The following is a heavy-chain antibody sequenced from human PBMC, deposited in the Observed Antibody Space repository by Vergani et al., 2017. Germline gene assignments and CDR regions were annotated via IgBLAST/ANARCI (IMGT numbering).Heavy chain of an antibody. Sequence: QMQLVQSGAEVKKTGSSVKVSCKASGYTFTYRYLHWVRQAPGQALEWMGWITPFNGNTNYAQKFQDRVTITRDRSMSTAYMELSSLRSEDTAMYYCAAPRPQGYCSGGSCYSDDAFDIWGQGTMVTVSS. D-gene: IGHD2-15*01. V-gene: IGHV1-45*02. CDR1: GYTFTYRY. J-gene: IGHJ3*02. CDR2: ITPFNGNT. CDR3: AAPRPQGYCSGGSCYSDDAFDI.